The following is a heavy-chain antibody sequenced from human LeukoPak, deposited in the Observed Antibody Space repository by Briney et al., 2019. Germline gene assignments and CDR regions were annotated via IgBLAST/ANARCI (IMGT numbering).Heavy chain of an antibody. D-gene: IGHD7-27*01. CDR1: GFTFSSYG. J-gene: IGHJ6*02. Sequence: GGSLRLSCAASGFTFSSYGMHWVRQAPGKGLEWVAVISYDGSNKYYADSVKGRFTISRDNSKNTLYLQMNSLRAEDTAVYYCAKVGNDYYSGMDVWGQGTTVTVSS. CDR2: ISYDGSNK. V-gene: IGHV3-30*18. CDR3: AKVGNDYYSGMDV.